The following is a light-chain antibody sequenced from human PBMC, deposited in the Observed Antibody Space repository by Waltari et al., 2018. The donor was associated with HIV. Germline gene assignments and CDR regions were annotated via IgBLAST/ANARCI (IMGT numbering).Light chain of an antibody. V-gene: IGLV2-23*02. J-gene: IGLJ1*01. CDR1: SRDVGNYNY. Sequence: QSALTQPASVSGSPGQSITISCTGTSRDVGNYNYVSWYQQHPGKAPKLMIYYVSKRPSVVSNRFSGSKSGNTASLTIAGLQAEDEADYYCCSYAGSSTFVFGTGTKVTVL. CDR2: YVS. CDR3: CSYAGSSTFV.